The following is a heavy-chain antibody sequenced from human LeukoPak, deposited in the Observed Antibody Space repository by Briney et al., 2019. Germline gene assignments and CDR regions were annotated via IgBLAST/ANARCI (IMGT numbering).Heavy chain of an antibody. J-gene: IGHJ4*02. V-gene: IGHV3-7*01. CDR3: ARHRGTYYDY. Sequence: PGGSLRLSCAASGFAFSSYWMTWVRQAPGKGLEWVANIKQDGSEKYYVDSVKGRFTVSRDNAENSLHVQMNSLRAEDTAVYYCARHRGTYYDYWGQGTLVTVSS. CDR1: GFAFSSYW. D-gene: IGHD1-26*01. CDR2: IKQDGSEK.